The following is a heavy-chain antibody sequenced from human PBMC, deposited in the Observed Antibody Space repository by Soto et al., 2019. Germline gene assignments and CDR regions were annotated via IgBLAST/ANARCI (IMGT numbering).Heavy chain of an antibody. J-gene: IGHJ4*02. D-gene: IGHD4-17*01. CDR3: ARGTDGDSTFDY. CDR1: GGSVSSGSYY. CDR2: IYYSGST. Sequence: SETLSLTCTVSGGSVSSGSYYWSWIRQPPGKGLEWIGYIYYSGSTNYNPSLKSRVTISVDTSKNQFSLKLSSVTAADTAVYYCARGTDGDSTFDYWGQGTLVTVS. V-gene: IGHV4-61*01.